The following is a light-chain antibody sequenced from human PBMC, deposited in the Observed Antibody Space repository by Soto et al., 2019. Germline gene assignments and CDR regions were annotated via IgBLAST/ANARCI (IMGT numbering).Light chain of an antibody. CDR3: CSYTSSTSYV. V-gene: IGLV2-14*01. J-gene: IGLJ1*01. Sequence: LTQPASVSGSPGQSITISCTGTSSDVGGYNFVSWYQQHPGKAPKLMIYDVSIRPSGVSNRFSGSKSGTTASLTISGLQAEDEADYYCCSYTSSTSYVFGTGTKVTVL. CDR1: SSDVGGYNF. CDR2: DVS.